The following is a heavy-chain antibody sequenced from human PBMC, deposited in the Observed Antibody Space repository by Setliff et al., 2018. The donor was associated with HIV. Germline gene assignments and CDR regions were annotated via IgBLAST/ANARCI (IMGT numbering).Heavy chain of an antibody. J-gene: IGHJ4*02. CDR2: INHSGIS. CDR3: ARGGGFWSGQLDY. Sequence: ETLSLTCAVYGGSFSDHYWSWIRQPPGKGLEWIGEINHSGISNSNPSLKSRVSIPIDTPRSQFSLKLSSVTAADTAVYYCARGGGFWSGQLDYWGQGTLVTVSS. CDR1: GGSFSDHY. V-gene: IGHV4-34*01. D-gene: IGHD3-3*01.